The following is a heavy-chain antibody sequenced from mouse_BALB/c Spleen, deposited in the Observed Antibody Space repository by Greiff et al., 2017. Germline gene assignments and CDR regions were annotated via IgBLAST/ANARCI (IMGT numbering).Heavy chain of an antibody. V-gene: IGHV1-26*01. CDR3: AREWDYDEAWFAY. CDR1: GYSFTGYY. J-gene: IGHJ3*01. D-gene: IGHD2-4*01. CDR2: VNPNNGGT. Sequence: EVQGVESGPDLVKPGASVKISCKASGYSFTGYYMHWVKQSHGKSLEWIGRVNPNNGGTSYNQKFKGKAILTVDKSSSTAYMELRSLTSEDSAVYYCAREWDYDEAWFAYWGQGTLVTVSA.